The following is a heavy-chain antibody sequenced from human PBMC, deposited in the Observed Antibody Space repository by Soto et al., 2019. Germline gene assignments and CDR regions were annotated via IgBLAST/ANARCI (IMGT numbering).Heavy chain of an antibody. V-gene: IGHV4-4*07. Sequence: SETLSLTCTVSGGSISSYYWSWIRQPAGKGLEWIGRIYTSGSTNYNPSLKSRVTMSVDTSKNQFSLKLSSVTAADPAVYYSARGNLWFGESNWFDPWGQGTLVTVSS. J-gene: IGHJ5*02. D-gene: IGHD3-10*01. CDR1: GGSISSYY. CDR2: IYTSGST. CDR3: ARGNLWFGESNWFDP.